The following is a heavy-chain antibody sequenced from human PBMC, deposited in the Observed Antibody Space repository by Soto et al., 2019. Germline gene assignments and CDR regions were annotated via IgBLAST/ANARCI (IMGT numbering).Heavy chain of an antibody. Sequence: EVRLLESGGGLVQPGGSLRLSCAASGFTFTTFAMSWVRQAPGKGLEWVSAISGSGAGTYFADSVKGRFTISRDKCKNTLYLDPNSLTGEYTAVYYCAKESLTVAGSHFGSCGQGRLVTVSS. CDR2: ISGSGAGT. CDR3: AKESLTVAGSHFGS. J-gene: IGHJ5*01. D-gene: IGHD6-19*01. V-gene: IGHV3-23*01. CDR1: GFTFTTFA.